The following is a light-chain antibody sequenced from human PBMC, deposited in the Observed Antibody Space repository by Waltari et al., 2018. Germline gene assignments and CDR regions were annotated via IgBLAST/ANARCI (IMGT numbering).Light chain of an antibody. CDR3: QQYYSTPPRT. CDR2: WAS. CDR1: VLYSSNNKNY. Sequence: VLYSSNNKNYLAWYRQKPGQPPKLLIYWASTRESGVPDRFSGSGSGTDFTLTISSRQAEDVAIYYCQQYYSTPPRTFGQGTKVEIK. V-gene: IGKV4-1*01. J-gene: IGKJ1*01.